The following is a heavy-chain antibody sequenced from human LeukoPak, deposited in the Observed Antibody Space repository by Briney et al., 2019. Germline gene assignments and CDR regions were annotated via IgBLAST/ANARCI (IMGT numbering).Heavy chain of an antibody. CDR2: IIPIFGTA. J-gene: IGHJ4*02. D-gene: IGHD6-13*01. CDR3: ARDRGIAAAVDLFDY. V-gene: IGHV1-69*05. CDR1: GGTFSSNA. Sequence: ASVKVSCKASGGTFSSNAISWVRQAPGQGLEWMGGIIPIFGTANYAQKFQGRVTITTDESTSTAYMELSSLRSEDTAVYYCARDRGIAAAVDLFDYWGQGTLVTVSS.